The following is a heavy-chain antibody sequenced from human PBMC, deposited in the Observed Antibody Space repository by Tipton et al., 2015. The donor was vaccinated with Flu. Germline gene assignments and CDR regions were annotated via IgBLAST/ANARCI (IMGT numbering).Heavy chain of an antibody. V-gene: IGHV1-2*06. Sequence: QVQLVQSGAEVKKPGASVKVSCKASGYTFTGYYMHWVRQAPGQGLEWMGRINPNSGGTNYAQKFQGRVTMTRDTSISTAYMELSRLRSDDTAVYYCARERFRYGSGSYDGMDVWGQGTTVTVSS. J-gene: IGHJ6*02. D-gene: IGHD3-10*01. CDR3: ARERFRYGSGSYDGMDV. CDR2: INPNSGGT. CDR1: GYTFTGYY.